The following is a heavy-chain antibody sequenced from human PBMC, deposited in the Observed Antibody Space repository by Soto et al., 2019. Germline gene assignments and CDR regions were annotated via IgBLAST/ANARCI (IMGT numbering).Heavy chain of an antibody. J-gene: IGHJ5*02. Sequence: QVQLVESGGGVVQPGRSLRLSCAASGFSFSSYVMHWVRQAPGKGLEWVAFISYDGSNDYYADSVKGRFTISRDNSKNTLYLQMNSLRVEDTAVYYCARVTKIVVLPVAPTVDPWGQGALVTVSS. D-gene: IGHD2-2*01. V-gene: IGHV3-30-3*01. CDR3: ARVTKIVVLPVAPTVDP. CDR2: ISYDGSND. CDR1: GFSFSSYV.